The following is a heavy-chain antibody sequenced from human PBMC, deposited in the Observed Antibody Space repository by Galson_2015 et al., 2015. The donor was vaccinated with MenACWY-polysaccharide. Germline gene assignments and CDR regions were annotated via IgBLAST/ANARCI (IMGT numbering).Heavy chain of an antibody. D-gene: IGHD3-10*01. CDR1: GGSISSSYW. Sequence: ETLSLTCAVSGGSISSSYWWTWVRQPPGKGLEWIGEIYHDGRTAYIPSLTSRITVSLDKAKNQVSLRLISVTAADTAVYYCAKRPIRASGGGLDVWGQGTTVTVS. J-gene: IGHJ6*02. V-gene: IGHV4-4*02. CDR2: IYHDGRT. CDR3: AKRPIRASGGGLDV.